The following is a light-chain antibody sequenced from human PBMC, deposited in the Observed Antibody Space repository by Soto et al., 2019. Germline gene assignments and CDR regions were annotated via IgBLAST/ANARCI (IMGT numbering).Light chain of an antibody. CDR1: SSNIGSSF. Sequence: QSVLTQPPSVSAAPGQKVTILCSGDSSNIGSSFVSWYQQVPGTAPKLLIYDNDKRHSEIPDRFSASKSGASASLDITGLQTGDEAEYHCAAWDTRLSAVLFGGGTKLTVL. V-gene: IGLV1-51*01. CDR3: AAWDTRLSAVL. CDR2: DND. J-gene: IGLJ2*01.